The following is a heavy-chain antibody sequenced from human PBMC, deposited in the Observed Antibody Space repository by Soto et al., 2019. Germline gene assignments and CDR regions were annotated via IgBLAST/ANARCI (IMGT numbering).Heavy chain of an antibody. V-gene: IGHV5-51*01. CDR3: ARHVVAAAGTHYFDY. CDR2: IYPGDSDT. J-gene: IGHJ4*02. CDR1: GYSFTSYW. D-gene: IGHD6-13*01. Sequence: GESLKISCKGSGYSFTSYWIGWVRQMPGKGLEWMGIIYPGDSDTRYIPSFQGQVTISADKSISTAYLQWSSLKASDTAMYYCARHVVAAAGTHYFDYWGQGTLVTVSS.